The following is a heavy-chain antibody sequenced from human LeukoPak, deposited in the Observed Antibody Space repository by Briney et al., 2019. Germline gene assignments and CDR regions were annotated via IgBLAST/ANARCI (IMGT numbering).Heavy chain of an antibody. CDR3: ARSLPAARPRRWFDP. D-gene: IGHD2-2*01. CDR2: IYHSGST. V-gene: IGHV4-4*02. Sequence: GSLRLSCAASGFTFSSYAMSWVRQAPGKGLEWIGEIYHSGSTNYNPSLKSRVTISVDKSKNQFSLKLSSVTAADTAVYYCARSLPAARPRRWFDPWGQGTLVTVSS. J-gene: IGHJ5*02. CDR1: GFTFSSYAM.